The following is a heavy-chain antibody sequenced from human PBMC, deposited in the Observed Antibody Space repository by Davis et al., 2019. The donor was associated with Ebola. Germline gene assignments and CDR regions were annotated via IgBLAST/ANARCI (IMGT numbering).Heavy chain of an antibody. V-gene: IGHV6-1*01. D-gene: IGHD5-18*01. Sequence: PSETLSLTCAISGDSVSGSNGAWNWIRQSPSRGLEWLGRTYYTSKWYNDYAESVRSRITVNADTSKNQLSLQLNSVTPEDTALYYCARGWLRTGLDVWGKGAAVTVSS. CDR3: ARGWLRTGLDV. CDR2: TYYTSKWYN. CDR1: GDSVSGSNGA. J-gene: IGHJ6*04.